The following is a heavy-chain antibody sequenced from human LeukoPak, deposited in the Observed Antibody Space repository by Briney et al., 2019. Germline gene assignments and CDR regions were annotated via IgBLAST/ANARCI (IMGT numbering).Heavy chain of an antibody. CDR1: GFTFSSYS. V-gene: IGHV3-21*01. CDR3: ASPLVGATTP. D-gene: IGHD1-26*01. Sequence: PGGSLRLSCAASGFTFSSYSMNWVRQAPGKGLEWVSSISSSSSYIYYADSVKGRFTISRDNAKNSLYLQMNSLRAEDTAVYYCASPLVGATTPWGQGTLVTVSP. J-gene: IGHJ5*02. CDR2: ISSSSSYI.